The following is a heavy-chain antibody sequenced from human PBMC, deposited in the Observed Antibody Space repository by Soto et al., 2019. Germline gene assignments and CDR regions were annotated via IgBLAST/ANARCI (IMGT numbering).Heavy chain of an antibody. J-gene: IGHJ6*02. V-gene: IGHV1-69*12. CDR2: VIPACGAT. D-gene: IGHD6-6*01. Sequence: QVHLVQSGAEVKKPGSSVKVSCKASGGTISTYAIYWVRQAPGQGLEWVGVVIPACGATQYAQKFQDRVTITADDSQSTAYMELTSLRSEDTAVYYCAIDLVYPRIAAQSYFYYGLDVWGQGTTVTVSS. CDR1: GGTISTYA. CDR3: AIDLVYPRIAAQSYFYYGLDV.